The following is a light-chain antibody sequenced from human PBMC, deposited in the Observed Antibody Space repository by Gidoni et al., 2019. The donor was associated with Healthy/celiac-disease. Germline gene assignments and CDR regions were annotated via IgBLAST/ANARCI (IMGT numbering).Light chain of an antibody. CDR3: QQYGST. CDR1: HSVSSSY. Sequence: IVLPQAPGTLSLSPGERATLTCRASHSVSSSYLAWYQQKPGQAPSLLIYGASSRATGIPARFSGRGSWTDFTLTISRLEPEDFAGYYCQQYGSTFGQGTKVEIK. J-gene: IGKJ1*01. V-gene: IGKV3-20*01. CDR2: GAS.